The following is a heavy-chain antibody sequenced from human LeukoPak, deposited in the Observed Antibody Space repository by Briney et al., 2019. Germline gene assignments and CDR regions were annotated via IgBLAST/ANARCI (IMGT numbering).Heavy chain of an antibody. Sequence: SETLSLTCTVSGGSISSGGYYWSWIRQHPGKGLEWIGYIYYSGSTYYNPSLKSRVTISVDPSKNQFSLKLRSVTAADTAVYYCARGTVAKNYFDYWGQGTLVTVSS. J-gene: IGHJ4*02. CDR2: IYYSGST. D-gene: IGHD4-17*01. V-gene: IGHV4-31*03. CDR1: GGSISSGGYY. CDR3: ARGTVAKNYFDY.